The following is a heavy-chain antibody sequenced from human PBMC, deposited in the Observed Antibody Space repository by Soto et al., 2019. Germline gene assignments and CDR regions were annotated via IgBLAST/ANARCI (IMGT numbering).Heavy chain of an antibody. J-gene: IGHJ4*02. CDR2: IYHSGST. CDR3: ARYNSYVIDD. CDR1: GYSISSGYY. D-gene: IGHD1-1*01. Sequence: ASETLSLTCAVSGYSISSGYYWGWIRQPPGKGLEWIGSIYHSGSTYYNPSLASRVTLSVDTSNNQFSLKMTSVTAADRAMYFYARYNSYVIDDWGRGTLVTVSP. V-gene: IGHV4-38-2*01.